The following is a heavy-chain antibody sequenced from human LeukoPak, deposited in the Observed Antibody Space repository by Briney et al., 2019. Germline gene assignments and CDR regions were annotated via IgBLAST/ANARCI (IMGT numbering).Heavy chain of an antibody. J-gene: IGHJ6*03. CDR2: ISSSGSTI. Sequence: GGSLRLSCAASGFTFSDYYMSWIRQAPGKGLEWVSYISSSGSTIYYADSVKGRFTISRDNAKNSLYLQMNSLRAGDTAVYYCARTPDEDYGDYVLVDYMDVWGKGTTVTVSS. V-gene: IGHV3-11*04. D-gene: IGHD4-17*01. CDR3: ARTPDEDYGDYVLVDYMDV. CDR1: GFTFSDYY.